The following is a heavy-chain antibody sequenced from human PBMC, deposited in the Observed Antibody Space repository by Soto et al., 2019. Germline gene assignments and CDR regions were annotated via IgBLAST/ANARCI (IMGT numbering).Heavy chain of an antibody. J-gene: IGHJ4*02. CDR2: IIPIFGTA. D-gene: IGHD4-17*01. CDR3: ARGPTVGGDYATYYFDY. CDR1: GGTFSSYA. Sequence: QVQLVQSGAEVKKPGSSVKVSCKASGGTFSSYAISWVRQAPGQGLEWRGGIIPIFGTANYAQKFQGRVTINADESTSTAYMELSSLRSEDTAVYYCARGPTVGGDYATYYFDYWGQGTLVTVSS. V-gene: IGHV1-69*01.